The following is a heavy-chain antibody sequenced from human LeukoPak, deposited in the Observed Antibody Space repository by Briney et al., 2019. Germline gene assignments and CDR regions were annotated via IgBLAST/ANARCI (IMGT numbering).Heavy chain of an antibody. CDR1: GFTFSSYW. Sequence: GGSLRLSCAASGFTFSSYWMSWVRQAPGKGLEWVANIKQDGSEKYYVDSVKSRFTISRDNAKNSLYLQMNSLRAEDTAVYYCARDQWLVGFAFDIWGQGTMVTVSS. V-gene: IGHV3-7*03. J-gene: IGHJ3*02. D-gene: IGHD6-19*01. CDR3: ARDQWLVGFAFDI. CDR2: IKQDGSEK.